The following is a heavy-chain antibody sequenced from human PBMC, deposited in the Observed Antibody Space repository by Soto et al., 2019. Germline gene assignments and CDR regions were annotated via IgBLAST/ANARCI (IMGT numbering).Heavy chain of an antibody. Sequence: ASVKVSCKASGGTFSSYAISWVRQAPGQGLEWMGGIIPIFGTANYAQKFQGRVTITADESTSTAYMELSSLRSEDTAVYYCASAPQSSYSGSYPNWFDPWGQGTLVTVSS. V-gene: IGHV1-69*13. CDR1: GGTFSSYA. J-gene: IGHJ5*02. D-gene: IGHD1-26*01. CDR3: ASAPQSSYSGSYPNWFDP. CDR2: IIPIFGTA.